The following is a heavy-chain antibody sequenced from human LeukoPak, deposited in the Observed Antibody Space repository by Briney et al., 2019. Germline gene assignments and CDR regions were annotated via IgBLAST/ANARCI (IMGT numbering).Heavy chain of an antibody. D-gene: IGHD3-9*01. Sequence: SETLSLTCTVSGGSISKYYWTWIRQSPGKGLEWIGYVYYSGRTNYNPSFTSRVTMSVDTSKNQFSLKLSSVTAADTAIYYCARDQGFDLSYDYWGQGTLVTVSS. CDR2: VYYSGRT. J-gene: IGHJ4*02. V-gene: IGHV4-59*01. CDR1: GGSISKYY. CDR3: ARDQGFDLSYDY.